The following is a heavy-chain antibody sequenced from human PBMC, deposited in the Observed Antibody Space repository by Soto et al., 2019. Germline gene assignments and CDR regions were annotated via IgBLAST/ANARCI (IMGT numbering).Heavy chain of an antibody. V-gene: IGHV3-23*01. CDR3: AKWRFRDIVVVVARSGDY. J-gene: IGHJ4*02. CDR2: ISGSGGST. Sequence: GGSLRLSCAASGFTFSSYAMSWVRQAPGKGLEWVSAISGSGGSTYYADSVKGRFTISRDNSKNTLYLQMNSLRAEDTAVYYCAKWRFRDIVVVVARSGDYWGQGTLVTVSP. D-gene: IGHD2-15*01. CDR1: GFTFSSYA.